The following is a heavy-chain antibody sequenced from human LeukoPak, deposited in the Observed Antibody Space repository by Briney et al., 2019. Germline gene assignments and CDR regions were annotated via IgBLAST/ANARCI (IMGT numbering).Heavy chain of an antibody. V-gene: IGHV1-2*02. J-gene: IGHJ4*02. CDR3: ARVVVGATIRTVDY. CDR2: INPNSGGT. CDR1: GYTFTGYY. D-gene: IGHD1-26*01. Sequence: GASVKVSCKASGYTFTGYYMHWVRQAPGQGLEWMGWINPNSGGTNYAQKFQGRVTMTRDTSISTAYMELSRLRSDDTAVYYCARVVVGATIRTVDYWGQGTLVTVSS.